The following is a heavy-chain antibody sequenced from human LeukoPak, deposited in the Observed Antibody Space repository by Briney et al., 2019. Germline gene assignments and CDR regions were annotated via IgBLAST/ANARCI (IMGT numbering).Heavy chain of an antibody. CDR2: IYYSGIT. V-gene: IGHV4-31*03. Sequence: SETLSLTCTVSGGSISSGGYYWSWIRQHPGKGLEWIGYIYYSGITYYNPSLKSRVTISVDTSKNQFSLKLNSVTAADTAVYNCAREGVLRYYFDYWGQGTLVTVSS. J-gene: IGHJ4*02. D-gene: IGHD3-9*01. CDR1: GGSISSGGYY. CDR3: AREGVLRYYFDY.